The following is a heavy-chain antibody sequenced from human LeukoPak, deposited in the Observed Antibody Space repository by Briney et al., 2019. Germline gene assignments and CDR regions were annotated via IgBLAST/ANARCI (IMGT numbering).Heavy chain of an antibody. CDR1: GYTFTGYY. CDR3: ARERYGSGSFPNWFDP. J-gene: IGHJ5*02. V-gene: IGHV1-2*02. D-gene: IGHD3-10*01. Sequence: ASVKVSCKASGYTFTGYYMHWVRQAPGQGLEWMGWINPNSGGTNYAQKFQGRVTMTRDTSISTAYMELSRLSSDDTAVYYCARERYGSGSFPNWFDPWGQGTLVTVSS. CDR2: INPNSGGT.